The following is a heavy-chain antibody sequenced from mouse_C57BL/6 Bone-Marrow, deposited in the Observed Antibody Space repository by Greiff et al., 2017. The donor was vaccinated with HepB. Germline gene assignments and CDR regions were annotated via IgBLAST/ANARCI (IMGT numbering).Heavy chain of an antibody. J-gene: IGHJ1*03. CDR1: GFTFSDYG. Sequence: EAKLMESGGGLVKPGGSLKLSCAASGFTFSDYGMHWVRQAPEKGLEWVAYISSGSSTIYYADTVKGRFTLSRDNAKNTLFLQMTSLRSEDTAMYYCARLRYFDVWGTGTTVTGSS. CDR2: ISSGSSTI. V-gene: IGHV5-17*01. CDR3: ARLRYFDV.